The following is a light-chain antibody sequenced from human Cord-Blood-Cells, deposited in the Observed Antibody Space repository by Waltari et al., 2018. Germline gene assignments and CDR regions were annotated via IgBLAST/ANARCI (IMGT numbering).Light chain of an antibody. Sequence: SYELTQPSSVSVSPGQTARITFSGDVLAKKYARWFQQKPGQAPVLVIYKDSELPPGIPERFSGSSSGTTVTLTISGAQVEDEADDYCYSAADNNRGVCGGGTKLTVL. CDR2: KDS. J-gene: IGLJ3*02. CDR3: YSAADNNRGV. V-gene: IGLV3-27*01. CDR1: VLAKKY.